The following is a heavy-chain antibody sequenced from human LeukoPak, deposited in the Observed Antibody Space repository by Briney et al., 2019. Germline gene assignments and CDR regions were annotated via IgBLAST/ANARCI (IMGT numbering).Heavy chain of an antibody. J-gene: IGHJ4*02. D-gene: IGHD2/OR15-2a*01. Sequence: SQTLSLTCTVSGGSISSGGYYWSWIRQHPGKGLEWIGYTYYSGSTYYNPSLKSRVTISVDTSKNQFSLKLSSVTAADTAVYYCARENLVRTFDYWGQGTLVTVSS. CDR2: TYYSGST. V-gene: IGHV4-31*03. CDR3: ARENLVRTFDY. CDR1: GGSISSGGYY.